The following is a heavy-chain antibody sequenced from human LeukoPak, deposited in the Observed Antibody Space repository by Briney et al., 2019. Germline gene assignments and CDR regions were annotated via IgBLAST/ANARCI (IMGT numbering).Heavy chain of an antibody. CDR2: INSDGSST. V-gene: IGHV3-74*01. Sequence: PGGSLRLSCAASGFTFSSYWMHWVRQAPGKGLVWVSCINSDGSSTSYADSVKGRFTISRDNAKNTLYLQMNSLRAEDTAVYYCARGLGGSYYAVDAFDIWGQGTMVTVSS. CDR3: ARGLGGSYYAVDAFDI. D-gene: IGHD1-26*01. CDR1: GFTFSSYW. J-gene: IGHJ3*02.